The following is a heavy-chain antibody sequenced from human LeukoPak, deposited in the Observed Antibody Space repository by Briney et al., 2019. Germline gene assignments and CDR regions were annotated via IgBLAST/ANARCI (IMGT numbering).Heavy chain of an antibody. Sequence: SDTLSLTCTVSGGSISSYYWNWIRQPAGKGLEWIGRIYTSGSTNYNPSLKSRVTISVDTSKNQFSLKLSSVTAADTAVYYCARNPGHCGGDCSPGAFDIWGQGTMVTVSS. CDR2: IYTSGST. CDR3: ARNPGHCGGDCSPGAFDI. CDR1: GGSISSYY. V-gene: IGHV4-4*07. J-gene: IGHJ3*02. D-gene: IGHD2-21*02.